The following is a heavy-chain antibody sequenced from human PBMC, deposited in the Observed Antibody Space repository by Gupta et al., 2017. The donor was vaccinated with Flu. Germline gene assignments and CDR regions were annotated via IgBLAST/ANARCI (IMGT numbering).Heavy chain of an antibody. D-gene: IGHD3-10*01. Sequence: EVQLSESGGGLAQPGGSLTLSCAASGFTLRSYAMSWVRQAPGKGLEWVSAISGSGGSTNYADSVKGRFTISRDNSKNTLYLQMNSLRAEDTAVYYCTKVGYYGSGSSSQYYFDYWGQGTLVTVSS. V-gene: IGHV3-23*01. CDR1: GFTLRSYA. CDR3: TKVGYYGSGSSSQYYFDY. CDR2: ISGSGGST. J-gene: IGHJ4*02.